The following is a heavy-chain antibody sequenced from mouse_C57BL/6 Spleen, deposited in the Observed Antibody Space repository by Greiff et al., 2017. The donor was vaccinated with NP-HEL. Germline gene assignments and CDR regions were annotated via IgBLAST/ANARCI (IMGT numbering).Heavy chain of an antibody. J-gene: IGHJ2*01. D-gene: IGHD4-1*01. Sequence: EVKLVESGGGLVKPGGSLKLSCAASGFTFSDYGMHWVRQAPEKGLEWVAYISRGSSTIYYAETVKGRFTISRDKAKNTLFLQMTSLRSEDTAMYYCARAGTNYCDYWGQGTTLTVSS. CDR3: ARAGTNYCDY. CDR1: GFTFSDYG. V-gene: IGHV5-17*01. CDR2: ISRGSSTI.